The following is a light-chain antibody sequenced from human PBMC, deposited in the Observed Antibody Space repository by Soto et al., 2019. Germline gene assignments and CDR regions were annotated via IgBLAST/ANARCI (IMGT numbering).Light chain of an antibody. CDR1: SSDVGGYNY. Sequence: QSDLTQPASVSGSPGQSITISCTGTSSDVGGYNYVSWYQQHPGKAPKLMIYDVSNRPSGVSNRFSGSKSGNTASLTISGLQAEDEADYYCSSYTSSSTFHVVFGGGTKLTVL. V-gene: IGLV2-14*01. J-gene: IGLJ2*01. CDR3: SSYTSSSTFHVV. CDR2: DVS.